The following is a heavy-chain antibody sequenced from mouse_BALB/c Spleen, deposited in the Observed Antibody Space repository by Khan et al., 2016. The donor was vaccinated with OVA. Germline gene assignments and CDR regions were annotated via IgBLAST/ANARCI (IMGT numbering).Heavy chain of an antibody. V-gene: IGHV1-77*01. CDR1: AYTFTDYY. D-gene: IGHD4-1*01. CDR2: IYPGSGNT. Sequence: VQLQESGAELARPGASVKLSCKASAYTFTDYYLNWVKQRTGQGLEWIGDIYPGSGNTYYNERFKGKATLTADKSSSTSYIHFSSLTSEDSAVYFCGRSGTGSFAYWGPGALVTVSA. J-gene: IGHJ3*01. CDR3: GRSGTGSFAY.